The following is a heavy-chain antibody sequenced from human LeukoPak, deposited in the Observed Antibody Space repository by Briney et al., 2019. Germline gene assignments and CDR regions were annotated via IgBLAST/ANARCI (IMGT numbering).Heavy chain of an antibody. CDR1: GGSFSGYY. V-gene: IGHV4-34*01. Sequence: SETLSLTCAVYGGSFSGYYWSWIRQPPGKGLEWIGEINHSGSTNYNPSLKSRVTISVDTSKNQFSLKLSSVTAADTAVYYCASPWAGDYYYGMDVWGQGTTVTVSS. J-gene: IGHJ6*02. D-gene: IGHD3-16*01. CDR2: INHSGST. CDR3: ASPWAGDYYYGMDV.